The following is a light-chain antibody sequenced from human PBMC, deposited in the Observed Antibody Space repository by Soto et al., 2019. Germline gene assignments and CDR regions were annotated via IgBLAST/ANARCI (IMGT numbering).Light chain of an antibody. CDR1: SSDIGSYNL. Sequence: QSVLTQPASVSGSPGQSITISCTGTSSDIGSYNLVSWYQQHPGKAPKLMIYEGSKRPSGVSNRFSGSKSGTTASLTISGLQAEDEADYYCCSYAGSTSQVFGSGTKLTVL. V-gene: IGLV2-23*01. J-gene: IGLJ1*01. CDR3: CSYAGSTSQV. CDR2: EGS.